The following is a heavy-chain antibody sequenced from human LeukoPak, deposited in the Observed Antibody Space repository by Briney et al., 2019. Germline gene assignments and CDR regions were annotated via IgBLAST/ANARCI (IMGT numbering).Heavy chain of an antibody. Sequence: PSQTLSLTCTVSGGSISSGSYYWSWIRQPAGKGLEWIGRIYTSGSTNYNPSLKSRVIISVDTSKNQFSLKLSSVTAADTAVYYCAREWLRNTDYWGQGTLVTVSS. V-gene: IGHV4-61*02. CDR3: AREWLRNTDY. CDR1: GGSISSGSYY. CDR2: IYTSGST. J-gene: IGHJ4*02. D-gene: IGHD5-12*01.